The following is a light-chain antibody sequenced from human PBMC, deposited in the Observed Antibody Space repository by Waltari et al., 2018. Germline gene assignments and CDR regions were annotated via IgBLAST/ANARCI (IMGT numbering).Light chain of an antibody. CDR2: DAS. V-gene: IGKV3-20*01. CDR1: QSVSRNF. CDR3: QQYADSPCT. J-gene: IGKJ2*02. Sequence: EILMTQSPGTLALSPGERATLSCRASQSVSRNFLAWYRQTPGQAPMLLIYDASSRPTGTPDRFSGSGSGTDFTLTISILEPEDFAVYYCQQYADSPCTFGQGTKLEIK.